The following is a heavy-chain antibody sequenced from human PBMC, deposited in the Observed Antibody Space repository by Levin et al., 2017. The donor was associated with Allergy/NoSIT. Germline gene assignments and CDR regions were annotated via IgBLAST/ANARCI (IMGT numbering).Heavy chain of an antibody. CDR3: ARELGSTDDY. D-gene: IGHD2-2*01. V-gene: IGHV3-30-3*01. J-gene: IGHJ4*02. CDR2: ISYEGSHK. CDR1: GFTFNNYP. Sequence: GESLKISCPASGFTFNNYPFHWVRQAPGKGLEWVASISYEGSHKYYGDSVKGRFTISRDISKNTVYLQMSRLRPDDTAVYYCARELGSTDDYWGQGTLVTVSS.